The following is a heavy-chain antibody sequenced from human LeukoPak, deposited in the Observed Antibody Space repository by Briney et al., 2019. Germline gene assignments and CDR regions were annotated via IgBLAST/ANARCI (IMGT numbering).Heavy chain of an antibody. CDR1: GGSISSYY. CDR2: IYTSGST. J-gene: IGHJ5*02. CDR3: ARVSRGVGATNWFDP. D-gene: IGHD1-26*01. V-gene: IGHV4-4*07. Sequence: PSETLSLTSTVSGGSISSYYWSWIRPPAGKGREWIWRIYTSGSTNYNPSLKSRVTMSVDTSKNQFSLKLSSVTAADTAVYYCARVSRGVGATNWFDPWGQGTLVTVSS.